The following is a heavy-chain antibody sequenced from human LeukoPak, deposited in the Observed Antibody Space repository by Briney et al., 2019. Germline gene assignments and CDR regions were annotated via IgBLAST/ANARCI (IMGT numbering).Heavy chain of an antibody. D-gene: IGHD6-6*01. Sequence: GGSLRLSCAASGFTFSSYAMSWVRQAPGKGLEWVSSISSSSSYIYYTDSVKGRFTLSRDNAKKSLYLQMNSLRAEDTAVYYCARDVGARLPGYWGQGTLVTVS. CDR2: ISSSSSYI. CDR1: GFTFSSYA. J-gene: IGHJ4*02. CDR3: ARDVGARLPGY. V-gene: IGHV3-21*01.